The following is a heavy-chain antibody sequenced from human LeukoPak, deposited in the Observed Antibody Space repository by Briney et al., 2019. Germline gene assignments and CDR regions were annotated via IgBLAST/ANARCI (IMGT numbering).Heavy chain of an antibody. CDR1: GYSISSGYY. CDR2: IYHSGST. J-gene: IGHJ5*02. Sequence: SETLSLTCAVSGYSISSGYYWGWIRQPPGKGLEGIGRIYHSGSTYYNPSLKSRVTITVDTSKNQYSLKLSSETAADTAVYNCARTAIYYYDSSGYYHNWFDPWGQGTLVSVSS. D-gene: IGHD3-22*01. V-gene: IGHV4-38-2*01. CDR3: ARTAIYYYDSSGYYHNWFDP.